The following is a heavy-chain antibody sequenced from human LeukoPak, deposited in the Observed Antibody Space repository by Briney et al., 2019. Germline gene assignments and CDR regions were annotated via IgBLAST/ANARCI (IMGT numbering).Heavy chain of an antibody. CDR3: AKKYSSGPHAFDI. D-gene: IGHD6-19*01. J-gene: IGHJ3*02. CDR2: INPNSGGT. CDR1: GYTFTGYY. V-gene: IGHV1-2*02. Sequence: ASVKVSCKASGYTFTGYYMHWVRQAPGQGLEWMGWINPNSGGTNYAQKFQGRVTMTRDTSISTAYMELSRLRSDDTAVYYCAKKYSSGPHAFDIWGQGTMVTVSS.